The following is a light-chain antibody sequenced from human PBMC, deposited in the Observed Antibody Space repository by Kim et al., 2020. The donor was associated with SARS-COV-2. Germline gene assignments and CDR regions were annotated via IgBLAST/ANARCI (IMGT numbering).Light chain of an antibody. CDR2: GKN. J-gene: IGLJ2*01. Sequence: SSELTQDPAVSVALGRTVRITCQGDSLRSYYASWYQQKPGQAPIVVISGKNNRPSGIPDRFSGSSPGNTASLTITGAQAEDEADYCCSSRDSNGYVLFGGGTQLTAL. CDR3: SSRDSNGYVL. V-gene: IGLV3-19*01. CDR1: SLRSYY.